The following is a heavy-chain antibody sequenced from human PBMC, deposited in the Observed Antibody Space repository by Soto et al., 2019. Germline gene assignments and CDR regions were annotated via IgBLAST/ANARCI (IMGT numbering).Heavy chain of an antibody. CDR3: AKETYSSASWGYYYGMDG. J-gene: IGHJ6*04. CDR2: ISYDGGNK. V-gene: IGHV3-30*18. D-gene: IGHD6-6*01. Sequence: GGSLRLSCAASGFTFSSYGMHWVRQAPGKGLEWVAVISYDGGNKYYADSVKGRFTISRDNSKNTLYLQMNSLRAEDTAVYYCAKETYSSASWGYYYGMDGWGKGTTVPFSS. CDR1: GFTFSSYG.